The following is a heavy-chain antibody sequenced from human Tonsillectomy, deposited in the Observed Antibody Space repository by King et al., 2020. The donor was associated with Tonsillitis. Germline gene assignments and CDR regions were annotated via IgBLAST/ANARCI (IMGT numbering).Heavy chain of an antibody. CDR3: ARTGDPWFDP. J-gene: IGHJ5*02. CDR2: IYWDDEK. V-gene: IGHV2-5*02. CDR1: GFSLTSGVA. Sequence: QITLKESGPTLVKPTQTLTLTCTFSGFSLTSGVAVGWIRQPPGKALEWLALIYWDDEKRYRPSLKSRLTIAKDTSKNQVILTMTNMDPVDTATYYCARTGDPWFDPWGQGTLVTVSS. D-gene: IGHD7-27*01.